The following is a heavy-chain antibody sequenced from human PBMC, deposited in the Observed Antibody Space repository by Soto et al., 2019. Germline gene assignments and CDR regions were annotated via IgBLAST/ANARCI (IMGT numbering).Heavy chain of an antibody. CDR1: GFTFSSYA. Sequence: GGSLRLSCAASGFTFSSYAMSWVRQAPGKGLEWVSAISGSGGSTYYADSVKDRFTISRDNSKNTLYLQMNSLRAEDTAVYYCAKDCSGSYYYFDYWGQGTLVTVSS. D-gene: IGHD1-26*01. J-gene: IGHJ4*02. CDR3: AKDCSGSYYYFDY. CDR2: ISGSGGST. V-gene: IGHV3-23*01.